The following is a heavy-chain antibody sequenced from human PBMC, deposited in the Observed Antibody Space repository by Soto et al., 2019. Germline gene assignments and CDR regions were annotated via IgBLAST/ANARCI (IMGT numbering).Heavy chain of an antibody. D-gene: IGHD5-12*01. CDR1: GGSFSGYY. CDR2: INHSGST. V-gene: IGHV4-34*01. CDR3: AREWLRYSSTISVPFDY. J-gene: IGHJ4*02. Sequence: SETLSLTCAVYGGSFSGYYWSWIRQPPGKGLEWIGEINHSGSTNYNPSLKSRVTISVDTSKNQFSLKLSSVTAADTAVYYCAREWLRYSSTISVPFDYWGQGNLVTVS.